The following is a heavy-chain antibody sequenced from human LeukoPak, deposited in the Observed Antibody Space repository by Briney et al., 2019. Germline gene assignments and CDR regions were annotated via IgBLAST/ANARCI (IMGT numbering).Heavy chain of an antibody. J-gene: IGHJ4*02. D-gene: IGHD3-22*01. CDR1: GGSFSGYY. CDR3: ARGQKYCYDSSGYGPNDY. Sequence: ASETLSLTCAVYGGSFSGYYWSWIRQPPGKGLEWIGEINHSGSTKYNPSLKSRVTISIDTSKNQFSLKVSSVTAADTAVYYCARGQKYCYDSSGYGPNDYWGQGTLVTVSS. CDR2: INHSGST. V-gene: IGHV4-34*01.